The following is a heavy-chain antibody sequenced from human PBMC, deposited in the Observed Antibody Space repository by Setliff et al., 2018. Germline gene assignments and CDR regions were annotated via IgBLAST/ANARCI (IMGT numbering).Heavy chain of an antibody. Sequence: GGSLRLSCAASGFTFSSYGMHWVRQAPGKGLEWVAVIWYDGSNKYYADSVKGRFTISRDNSKNTLYLQMNSLRAEDTAVYYCARAPDSYYYYYMDVWGKGTTVTVSS. CDR1: GFTFSSYG. CDR2: IWYDGSNK. J-gene: IGHJ6*03. CDR3: ARAPDSYYYYYMDV. V-gene: IGHV3-33*01.